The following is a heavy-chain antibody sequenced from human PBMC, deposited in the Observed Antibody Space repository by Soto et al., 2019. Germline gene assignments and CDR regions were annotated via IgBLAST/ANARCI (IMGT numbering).Heavy chain of an antibody. Sequence: PGGSLRLSCAGSGFTFSSYGMHWVRQAPGKGLEWVAVISYDGSDKYYGDSVKGRFTISRDDSKNTLYLQMNSLRVEDTAIYYCAKTAGYDYVWGSSGLDPWGQGP. V-gene: IGHV3-30*18. CDR3: AKTAGYDYVWGSSGLDP. CDR2: ISYDGSDK. D-gene: IGHD3-16*01. CDR1: GFTFSSYG. J-gene: IGHJ5*02.